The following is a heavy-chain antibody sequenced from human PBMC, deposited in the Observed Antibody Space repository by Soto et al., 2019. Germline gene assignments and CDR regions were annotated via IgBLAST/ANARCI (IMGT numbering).Heavy chain of an antibody. D-gene: IGHD3-3*01. Sequence: QVQLVQSGAEVKKPGASVKVSCKASGYTFTGYYMHWVRQAPGQVLEWMGWINPNSGGTNYAQKFQGRVTMTRDTSISTAYMELSRLRSDDTAVYYCARGDITIFGVVTSYYYYYGMDVWGQGTTVTVSS. CDR1: GYTFTGYY. CDR3: ARGDITIFGVVTSYYYYYGMDV. CDR2: INPNSGGT. V-gene: IGHV1-2*02. J-gene: IGHJ6*02.